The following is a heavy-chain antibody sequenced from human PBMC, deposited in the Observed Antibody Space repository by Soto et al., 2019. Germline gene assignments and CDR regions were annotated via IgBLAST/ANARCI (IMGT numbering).Heavy chain of an antibody. CDR2: IGNKANSYPT. CDR1: GLTFINHY. D-gene: IGHD5-18*01. V-gene: IGHV3-72*01. CDR3: VAYSYGRVDY. Sequence: EVQLVESGGGWSRLAGSLCSSGAPSGLTFINHYLDGFGQAPGKGLEGFGRIGNKANSYPTVQAPSVKGRFTISREDSRNSVYLQMNTLKTDDTAVYYCVAYSYGRVDYWGQGTLVTVSS. J-gene: IGHJ4*02.